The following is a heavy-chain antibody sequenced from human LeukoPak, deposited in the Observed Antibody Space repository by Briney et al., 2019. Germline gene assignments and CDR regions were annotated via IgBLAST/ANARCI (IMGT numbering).Heavy chain of an antibody. Sequence: GGSLRLSCAASGFTFSSYGMHWVRQAPGKGLEWVAFIRYDGSNKYYADSAKGRFTISRDNSKNTLYLQMNSLRAEDTAVYYCANLESDYYDSSGYHSFFDYWGQGTLVTVSS. D-gene: IGHD3-22*01. V-gene: IGHV3-30*02. CDR1: GFTFSSYG. CDR3: ANLESDYYDSSGYHSFFDY. J-gene: IGHJ4*02. CDR2: IRYDGSNK.